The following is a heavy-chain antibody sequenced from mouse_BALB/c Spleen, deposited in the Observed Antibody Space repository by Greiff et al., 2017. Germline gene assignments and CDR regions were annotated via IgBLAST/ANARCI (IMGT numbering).Heavy chain of an antibody. V-gene: IGHV5-17*02. J-gene: IGHJ1*01. CDR2: ISSGSSTI. CDR3: AGSDGNWYFEV. Sequence: EVKLMESGGGLVQPGGSRKLSCAASGFTFSSFGMHWVRQAPEKGLEWVAYISSGSSTIYYADTVKGRFTISRDNPKNTLFLQMTSLRSEDTAMYYCAGSDGNWYFEVWGAGTTVTVSS. D-gene: IGHD2-1*01. CDR1: GFTFSSFG.